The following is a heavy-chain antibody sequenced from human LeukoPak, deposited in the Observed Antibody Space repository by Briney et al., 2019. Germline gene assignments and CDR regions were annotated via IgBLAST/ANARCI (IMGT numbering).Heavy chain of an antibody. CDR2: IRNKADGYTT. Sequence: GGSLGLSCAASGFTFSPHYMDWVRQSPGQGPEWVGLIRNKADGYTTIYAASVKGRFTISRDDSKNSIYLQMDSLKTEDTAMYYCGDLGSAGTDHWGQGTLVTVSS. J-gene: IGHJ4*02. V-gene: IGHV3-72*01. CDR1: GFTFSPHY. D-gene: IGHD3-10*01. CDR3: GDLGSAGTDH.